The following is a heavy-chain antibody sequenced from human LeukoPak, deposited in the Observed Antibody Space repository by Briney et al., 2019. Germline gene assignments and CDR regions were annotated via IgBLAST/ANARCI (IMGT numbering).Heavy chain of an antibody. CDR1: GFTVSSNY. D-gene: IGHD3-22*01. CDR3: AAHKPPYYYDSSGYPRPHDY. Sequence: GGSLRLSCAASGFTVSSNYMSWVRQAPGKGLEWVSVIYSGGSTYYADSVKGRSTISRDNSKNTLYLQMNSLRAEDTAVYYCAAHKPPYYYDSSGYPRPHDYWGQGTLVTVSS. CDR2: IYSGGST. J-gene: IGHJ4*02. V-gene: IGHV3-53*01.